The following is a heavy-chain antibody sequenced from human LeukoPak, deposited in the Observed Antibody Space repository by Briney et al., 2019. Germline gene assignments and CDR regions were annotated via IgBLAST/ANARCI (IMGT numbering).Heavy chain of an antibody. CDR3: ARERYGNYN. J-gene: IGHJ4*02. CDR2: IKEDGSVK. D-gene: IGHD4-11*01. V-gene: IGHV3-7*03. Sequence: GSLRLSCAASGFTFSSFWMIWVRQAPGKGLEWVANIKEDGSVKNYVDSVKGRFTISRDNAKNSLFLQMNSLRAEDTAVYYCARERYGNYNRGQGTLVTVSS. CDR1: GFTFSSFW.